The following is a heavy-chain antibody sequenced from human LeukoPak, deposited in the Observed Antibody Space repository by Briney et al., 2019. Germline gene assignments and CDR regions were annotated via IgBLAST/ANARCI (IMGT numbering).Heavy chain of an antibody. CDR1: GFTFSNYW. CDR3: ARDLGQYYDTSDNWFDP. CDR2: INPDGSTT. Sequence: GGSLRLSCAASGFTFSNYWMHWVRQDPGKGLVWVSFINPDGSTTNYADSVKGRFTISRDNAKNTLDLQMNSLRAEDTAVYYCARDLGQYYDTSDNWFDPWGQGTLVTVSS. J-gene: IGHJ5*02. D-gene: IGHD3-22*01. V-gene: IGHV3-74*01.